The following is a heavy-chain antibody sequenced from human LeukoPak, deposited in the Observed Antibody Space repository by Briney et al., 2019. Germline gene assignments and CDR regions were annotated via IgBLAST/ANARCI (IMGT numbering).Heavy chain of an antibody. CDR3: ARSSSWFPLFEY. D-gene: IGHD6-13*01. J-gene: IGHJ4*02. CDR2: IYTSGST. Sequence: PSETLSLTCTVSGGSISSGSYYWSWIRQPAGKGLEWIGRIYTSGSTNYNPSLKSRVTISVDTSKNQFSLKLSSVTAADTAVYYCARSSSWFPLFEYWGQGTLVTVSS. V-gene: IGHV4-61*02. CDR1: GGSISSGSYY.